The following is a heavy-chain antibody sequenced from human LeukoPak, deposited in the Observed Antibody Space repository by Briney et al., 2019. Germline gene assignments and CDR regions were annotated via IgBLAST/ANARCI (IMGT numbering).Heavy chain of an antibody. CDR1: GFTFGTYA. Sequence: GGSLRLSCAASGFTFGTYAMSWVRQVPGKGLEWVSTVTADSTYYADSVKGRFTISRDNSKNTLYLQMNSLRAEDTAVYYCARVVVGVTNWFDPWGQGTLVTVSS. D-gene: IGHD2-15*01. CDR2: VTADST. V-gene: IGHV3-23*01. CDR3: ARVVVGVTNWFDP. J-gene: IGHJ5*02.